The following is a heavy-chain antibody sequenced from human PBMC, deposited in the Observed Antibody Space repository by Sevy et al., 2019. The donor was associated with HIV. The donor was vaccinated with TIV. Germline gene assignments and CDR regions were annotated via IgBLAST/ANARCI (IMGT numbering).Heavy chain of an antibody. D-gene: IGHD6-13*01. V-gene: IGHV1-2*06. CDR3: ARDSGIYSSSWYLDY. CDR2: INPNSGDT. CDR1: GYTFTGYY. Sequence: ASVKVSCKASGYTFTGYYMHWVRQAPGQGLEWMGRINPNSGDTNYAQKFQGRVTMTRDTSISTAYMELGRLRSDDTAGYYCARDSGIYSSSWYLDYWGQGTLVTVSS. J-gene: IGHJ4*02.